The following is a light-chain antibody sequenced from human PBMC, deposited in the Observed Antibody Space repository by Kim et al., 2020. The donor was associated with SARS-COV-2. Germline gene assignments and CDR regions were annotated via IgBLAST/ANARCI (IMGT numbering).Light chain of an antibody. CDR1: QSISSW. J-gene: IGKJ4*01. V-gene: IGKV1-12*01. CDR2: AAS. Sequence: AYVGDSATICWRARQSISSWLAWYQNKPEKAPNRLIYAASSLQSGVPSRFSGSGSGTDFTLTVSSLQPEDFATYYCQQTNSFRLTFGGGTTVDIK. CDR3: QQTNSFRLT.